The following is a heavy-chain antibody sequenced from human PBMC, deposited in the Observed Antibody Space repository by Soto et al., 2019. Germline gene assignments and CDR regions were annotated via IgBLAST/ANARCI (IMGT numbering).Heavy chain of an antibody. J-gene: IGHJ4*02. CDR3: VRTSLVVAAATREDY. V-gene: IGHV3-74*01. Sequence: EVQLVESGGGLVQPGGSLRPPGPPSESTLSSCWLHWCRKVPGKGLLWVSGINSDGSSTSYADSVKGRFTISRANAKNTLYLQMNSLRAEDTAVYYCVRTSLVVAAATREDYWGQGTLVTVSS. CDR2: INSDGSST. D-gene: IGHD2-15*01. CDR1: ESTLSSCW.